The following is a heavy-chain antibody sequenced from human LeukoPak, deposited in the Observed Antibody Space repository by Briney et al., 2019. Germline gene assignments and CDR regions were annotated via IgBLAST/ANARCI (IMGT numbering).Heavy chain of an antibody. CDR1: GFTFSSYE. J-gene: IGHJ4*02. Sequence: GGSLRLSCAASGFTFSSYEMTGVRQAPGKGLEWVSYISSSGSTIYYADSVKGRFTISRDNAKNSLYLQMNSLIAEDTAVYYCARVSGNHYYDSSGYSHFDYWGQGTLVTVSS. V-gene: IGHV3-48*03. CDR3: ARVSGNHYYDSSGYSHFDY. CDR2: ISSSGSTI. D-gene: IGHD3-22*01.